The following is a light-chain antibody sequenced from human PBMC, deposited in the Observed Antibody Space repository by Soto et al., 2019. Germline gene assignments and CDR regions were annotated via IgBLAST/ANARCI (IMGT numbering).Light chain of an antibody. CDR2: AAS. Sequence: DIQMTQSPSSLSASVGDRVTITCRANQIITRYLNWYQQKPGTAPKLLIYAASSLQEGVPSRFRGSGSGTDFTLTISNLQPEDFAAYSCQQSFSFPVTFGQGTKLEIK. J-gene: IGKJ2*01. V-gene: IGKV1-39*01. CDR3: QQSFSFPVT. CDR1: QIITRY.